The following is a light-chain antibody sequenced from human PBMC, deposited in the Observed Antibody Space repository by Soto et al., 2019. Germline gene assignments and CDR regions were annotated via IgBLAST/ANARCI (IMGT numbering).Light chain of an antibody. J-gene: IGKJ1*01. V-gene: IGKV3-20*01. CDR1: QTVSRNY. Sequence: EVVLTQSPGTLSLSPGERATVSCRASQTVSRNYLAWYQKKPGQAPRLLIYGASTRATGIPDRFTGSGSGTDFTLTITRLEPEDFAVYYCQQYGGSVPWTFGRGTKVDIK. CDR2: GAS. CDR3: QQYGGSVPWT.